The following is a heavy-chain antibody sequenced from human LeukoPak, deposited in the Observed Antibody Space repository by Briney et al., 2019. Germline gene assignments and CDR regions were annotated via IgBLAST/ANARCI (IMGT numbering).Heavy chain of an antibody. V-gene: IGHV4-4*07. Sequence: PSETLSLTCTVSGGSISSYYWSWIRQPAGKGLEWIGRIYTSGSTNYNPSLKSRVTMSVDTSKNQFSLKLSSVTAADTAVYYCARGTTQSDYYGSGSFYYYYYMDVWGKGTTVTISS. CDR3: ARGTTQSDYYGSGSFYYYYYMDV. J-gene: IGHJ6*03. CDR1: GGSISSYY. D-gene: IGHD3-10*01. CDR2: IYTSGST.